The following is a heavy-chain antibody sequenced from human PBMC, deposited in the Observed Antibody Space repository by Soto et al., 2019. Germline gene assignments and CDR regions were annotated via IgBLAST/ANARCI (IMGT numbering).Heavy chain of an antibody. V-gene: IGHV3-30-3*01. D-gene: IGHD3-3*01. Sequence: QVQLVESGGGVVQPGRSLRLSCAASGFTFSIYAMHWVRQTPGTGLECVAIMSYDGSNKYYADSVKGRFTVSRDNSKNTLYLQLNSLRAEDTAVYYCVKDKGILEYLLYRFDFWGRGTLVTVSS. CDR2: MSYDGSNK. J-gene: IGHJ4*02. CDR3: VKDKGILEYLLYRFDF. CDR1: GFTFSIYA.